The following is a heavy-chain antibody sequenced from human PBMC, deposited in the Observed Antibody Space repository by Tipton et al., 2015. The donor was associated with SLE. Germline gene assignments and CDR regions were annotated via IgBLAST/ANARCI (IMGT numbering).Heavy chain of an antibody. CDR3: ARTSLSYDSSGYYYPYYYFGMDI. Sequence: TLSITCSVSGDSISSHYWNWIRQPPGKGLEWIGHFYTSGSTHYTPSLESRVTISVDTSKNQFSLRLSSVTAADTAVYYCARTSLSYDSSGYYYPYYYFGMDIWGQETTVTVSS. CDR1: GDSISSHY. D-gene: IGHD3-22*01. J-gene: IGHJ6*02. CDR2: FYTSGST. V-gene: IGHV4-59*11.